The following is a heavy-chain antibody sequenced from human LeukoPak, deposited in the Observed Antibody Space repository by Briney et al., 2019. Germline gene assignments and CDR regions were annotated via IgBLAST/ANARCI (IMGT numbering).Heavy chain of an antibody. V-gene: IGHV4-59*01. D-gene: IGHD1-26*01. CDR1: GGSISSYY. CDR2: IYYSGST. J-gene: IGHJ5*02. CDR3: AREGGSYHPTYNWFDP. Sequence: PSETLSPTCTVSGGSISSYYWSWIRQPPGKGLEWIGYIYYSGSTNYNPSLKSRVTISVDTSKNQFSLKLSSVTAADTAVYYCAREGGSYHPTYNWFDPWGQGTLVTVSS.